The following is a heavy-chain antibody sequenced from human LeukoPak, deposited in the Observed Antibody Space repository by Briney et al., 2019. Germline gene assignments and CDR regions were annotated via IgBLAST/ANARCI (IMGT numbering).Heavy chain of an antibody. CDR2: INHSGST. CDR1: GGSFSGYY. D-gene: IGHD4-17*01. Sequence: SETLSLTCAVYGGSFSGYYWSWIRQPPGKGLEWIGEINHSGSTNYNPSLKSRLTISVDTSKNQFSLKLSSVTAADAAVYYCASRESSYSDCGDYEGDWFDPWGQGTLVTVSS. CDR3: ASRESSYSDCGDYEGDWFDP. J-gene: IGHJ5*02. V-gene: IGHV4-34*01.